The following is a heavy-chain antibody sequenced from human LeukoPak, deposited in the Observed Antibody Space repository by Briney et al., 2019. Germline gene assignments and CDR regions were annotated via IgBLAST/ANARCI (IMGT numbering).Heavy chain of an antibody. CDR2: INPQSGGT. Sequence: ASVKVSCKASGYTFPRYYIHWVRQAPGQGLEWMGWINPQSGGTGFAQKYQARVTMTRDTSIKTAYMELSSLRSGDTAVYFCARDPGYFVDSTVITPYYYMDVWGKGTAVTVSS. J-gene: IGHJ6*03. CDR1: GYTFPRYY. V-gene: IGHV1-2*02. CDR3: ARDPGYFVDSTVITPYYYMDV. D-gene: IGHD2-15*01.